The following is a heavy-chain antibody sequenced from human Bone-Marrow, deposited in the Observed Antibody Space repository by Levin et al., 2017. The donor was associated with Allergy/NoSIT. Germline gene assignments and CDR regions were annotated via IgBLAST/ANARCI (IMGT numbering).Heavy chain of an antibody. CDR1: GDSVSSNSAA. CDR2: TYYRSKWYN. V-gene: IGHV6-1*01. D-gene: IGHD1-20*01. Sequence: SQTLSLTCAISGDSVSSNSAAWNWIRQSPSRGLEWLGRTYYRSKWYNDYAVSVKSRITINPDTSKNQFSLQLNSVTPEDTAVYYCARDRGRSGPVELYNWYPRTYYDYGMDVWGQGTTVTVSS. J-gene: IGHJ6*02. CDR3: ARDRGRSGPVELYNWYPRTYYDYGMDV.